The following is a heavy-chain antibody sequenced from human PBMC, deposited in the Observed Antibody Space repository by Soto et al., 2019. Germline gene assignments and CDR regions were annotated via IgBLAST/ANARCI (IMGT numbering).Heavy chain of an antibody. D-gene: IGHD6-13*01. J-gene: IGHJ4*02. CDR1: GFTFSDYY. CDR3: AGDRSSSWYIDY. Sequence: PGGSLRLSCAASGFTFSDYYMSWIRQAPGKGLEWVSYISSSSSYTNYADSVKGRFTISRDNAKNSLYLQMNSLRAEDTAVYYCAGDRSSSWYIDYWGQGTLVTVSS. V-gene: IGHV3-11*05. CDR2: ISSSSSYT.